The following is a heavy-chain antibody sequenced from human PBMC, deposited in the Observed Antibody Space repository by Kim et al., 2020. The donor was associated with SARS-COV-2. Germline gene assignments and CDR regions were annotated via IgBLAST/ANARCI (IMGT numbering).Heavy chain of an antibody. Sequence: GGSLRLSCAASGFTFNSYWMQWVRQAPGKGLVWVSRINSEGSTTRYAGPVKGRFSISRDNAKNILYLQMNSLRAEDTAVYFCARDPTYCSGGSCYSNGFDPWGQGTLVTVSS. CDR2: INSEGSTT. V-gene: IGHV3-74*01. CDR3: ARDPTYCSGGSCYSNGFDP. J-gene: IGHJ5*02. CDR1: GFTFNSYW. D-gene: IGHD2-15*01.